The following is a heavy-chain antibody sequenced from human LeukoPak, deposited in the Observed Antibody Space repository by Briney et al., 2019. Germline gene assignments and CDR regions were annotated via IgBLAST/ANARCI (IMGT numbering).Heavy chain of an antibody. D-gene: IGHD6-19*01. V-gene: IGHV4-61*08. CDR1: GGSISSSGYY. J-gene: IGHJ4*02. CDR3: ARALGGGWYDY. CDR2: IYYSGST. Sequence: SETLSLTCTVSGGSISSSGYYWSWIRQPPGKGLEWIGYIYYSGSTNYNPSLKSRVTISVDTSKDQFSLKLSSVTAADTAVYYCARALGGGWYDYWGQGTLVTVSS.